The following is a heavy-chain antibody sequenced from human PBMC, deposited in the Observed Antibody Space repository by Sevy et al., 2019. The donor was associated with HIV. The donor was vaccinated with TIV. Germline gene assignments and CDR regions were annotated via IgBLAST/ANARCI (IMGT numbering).Heavy chain of an antibody. J-gene: IGHJ4*02. CDR1: GGSISSSSYY. CDR3: ARGTTGQFGDY. CDR2: IYYSVST. Sequence: SETLSLTCTVSGGSISSSSYYWGWIRQPPGKGLEWIGSIYYSVSTYYNPSLKSRVTISVDTSKNQFSLKLSSVTAADTAVYYCARGTTGQFGDYWGQGTLVTVSS. D-gene: IGHD4-17*01. V-gene: IGHV4-39*01.